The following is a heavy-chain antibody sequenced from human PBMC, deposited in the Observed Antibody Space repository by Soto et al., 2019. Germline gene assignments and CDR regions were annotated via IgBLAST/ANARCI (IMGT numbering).Heavy chain of an antibody. V-gene: IGHV3-30*18. J-gene: IGHJ6*02. CDR3: AKVIVVVTDYYYGMDV. CDR2: ISYDGSNK. Sequence: QVQLVESGGGVVQPGRSLRLSCAASGFTFSSYGMHWVRQAPGKGLEWVAVISYDGSNKYYEDSVKGRFTISRDNSKNTLYLQMNSLRAEDTAVYYCAKVIVVVTDYYYGMDVWGQGTMVTVSS. CDR1: GFTFSSYG. D-gene: IGHD2-21*02.